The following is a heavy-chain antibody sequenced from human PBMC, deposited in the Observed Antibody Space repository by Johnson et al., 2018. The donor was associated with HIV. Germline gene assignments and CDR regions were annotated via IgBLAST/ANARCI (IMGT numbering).Heavy chain of an antibody. Sequence: VQLVESGGGLVQPGGSLRLSCAASGFIFSRSWMHWVRQAPGKGLVWVSRSNSDGSSTSYADSVKGRFTISRDKAKNTLHLQMNSLRAEDTAVYYCARDPKRSGSYYKDAFDIWGQGTMVTVSS. D-gene: IGHD3-10*01. V-gene: IGHV3-74*01. CDR1: GFIFSRSW. J-gene: IGHJ3*02. CDR2: SNSDGSST. CDR3: ARDPKRSGSYYKDAFDI.